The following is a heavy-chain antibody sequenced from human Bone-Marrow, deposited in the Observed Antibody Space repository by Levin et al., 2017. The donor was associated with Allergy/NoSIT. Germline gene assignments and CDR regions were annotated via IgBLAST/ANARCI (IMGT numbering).Heavy chain of an antibody. CDR2: INPNSGGT. CDR1: GYTFTGYY. Sequence: ASVKVSCKASGYTFTGYYMHWVRQAPGQGLEWMGRINPNSGGTNYAQKFQGRVTMTRDTSISTAYMELSRLRSDDTAVYYCARGKGQRGGSTPYHIDYWGQGTLVTVSS. CDR3: ARGKGQRGGSTPYHIDY. V-gene: IGHV1-2*06. D-gene: IGHD2-15*01. J-gene: IGHJ4*02.